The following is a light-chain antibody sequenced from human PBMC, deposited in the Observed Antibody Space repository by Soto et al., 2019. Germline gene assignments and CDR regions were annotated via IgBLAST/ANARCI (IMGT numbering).Light chain of an antibody. Sequence: DINMTQSPSSLSSSVGDRVTIACRASQTVSTFLNWYQHRPGQAPKLLIYAASTLQSGVPSRFSGSGSGTDFTLTISSLQPEDFATYYCQQSYNTPLTFGGGTKVEIK. CDR1: QTVSTF. V-gene: IGKV1-39*01. J-gene: IGKJ4*01. CDR3: QQSYNTPLT. CDR2: AAS.